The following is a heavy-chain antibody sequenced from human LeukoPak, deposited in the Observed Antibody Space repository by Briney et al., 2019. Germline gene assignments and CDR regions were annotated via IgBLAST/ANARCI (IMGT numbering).Heavy chain of an antibody. CDR1: GGSISSGSYY. J-gene: IGHJ5*02. Sequence: PSQTLSLTCTVSGGSISSGSYYWRWIRQPVGKGLEWIGRIYTSGSTNYNPSLKSRVTISVDTSKNQFSLKLSSETAADTAVYYCARFRTHWFDPWGQGTLVTVSS. V-gene: IGHV4-61*02. CDR2: IYTSGST. CDR3: ARFRTHWFDP. D-gene: IGHD3/OR15-3a*01.